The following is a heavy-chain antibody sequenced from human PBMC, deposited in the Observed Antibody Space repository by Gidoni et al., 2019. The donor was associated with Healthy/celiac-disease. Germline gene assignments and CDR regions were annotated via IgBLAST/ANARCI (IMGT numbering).Heavy chain of an antibody. J-gene: IGHJ4*02. CDR2: IKSKTDGGTT. D-gene: IGHD3-9*01. Sequence: EVQLVESGGGLVKPGGSLRLSCAASGFTFSNAWMIWVRQAPGKGLEWVGRIKSKTDGGTTDYAAPVKGRFTISRDDSKNTLYLQMNSLKTEDTAVYYCTTDLYFDWLRPFDYWGQGTLVTVSS. V-gene: IGHV3-15*01. CDR1: GFTFSNAW. CDR3: TTDLYFDWLRPFDY.